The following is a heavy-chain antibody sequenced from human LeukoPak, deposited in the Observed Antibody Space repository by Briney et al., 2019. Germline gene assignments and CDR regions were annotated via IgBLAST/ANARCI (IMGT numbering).Heavy chain of an antibody. V-gene: IGHV1-69*13. CDR1: GYTFTSYD. Sequence: ASVKVSCKASGYTFTSYDINWVRQATGQGLEWMGGIIPIFGTANYAQKFQGRVTITADESTSTAYMELSSLRSEDTAVYYCARDKGRYYYDSSGYRTLDYWGQGTLVTVST. CDR2: IIPIFGTA. J-gene: IGHJ4*02. D-gene: IGHD3-22*01. CDR3: ARDKGRYYYDSSGYRTLDY.